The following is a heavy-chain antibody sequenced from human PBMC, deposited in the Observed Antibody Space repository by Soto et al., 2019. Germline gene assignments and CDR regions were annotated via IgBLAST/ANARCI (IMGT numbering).Heavy chain of an antibody. J-gene: IGHJ4*02. Sequence: ASVKVSCKASAYTFSSYGISWVRQAPGQGLEWMGWISAYNGNTKYAQKLQGRVTMTTDTSTSTAYMELRSLRSDDTAVYYCARDCSSTNCPFDNTGQGTLVTVSS. CDR2: ISAYNGNT. D-gene: IGHD2-2*01. CDR1: AYTFSSYG. CDR3: ARDCSSTNCPFDN. V-gene: IGHV1-18*01.